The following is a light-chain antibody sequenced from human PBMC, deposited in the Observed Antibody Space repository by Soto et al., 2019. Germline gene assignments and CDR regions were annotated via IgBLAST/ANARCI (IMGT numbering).Light chain of an antibody. CDR2: AAS. V-gene: IGKV3-15*01. CDR1: QSVNSN. CDR3: QQYNNWPPGT. Sequence: EIILTQSPATLSVSPGERATLSCSASQSVNSNLAWYQQKPGQAPRLLIYAASTRATGIPARFSGSGYGTEFSLTISGLQSEDFVIYYCQQYNNWPPGTFGQGTKVEIK. J-gene: IGKJ1*01.